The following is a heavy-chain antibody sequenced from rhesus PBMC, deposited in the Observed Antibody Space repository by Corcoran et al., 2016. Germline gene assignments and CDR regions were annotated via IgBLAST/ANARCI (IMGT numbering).Heavy chain of an antibody. V-gene: IGHV3S43*01. CDR2: IGSGGHI. Sequence: EVQLVESGGGLVQPGGSLRLSCAAPGFTSGNSALIWIRQAPGKVLVLVSYIGSGGHIYYSYSVKGRFTISIDDAKNTLWLQMSSLRVEDTAMYYCAKEYLWADYTPDYWGQGVLVTVSS. CDR1: GFTSGNSA. D-gene: IGHD3-34*01. CDR3: AKEYLWADYTPDY. J-gene: IGHJ4*01.